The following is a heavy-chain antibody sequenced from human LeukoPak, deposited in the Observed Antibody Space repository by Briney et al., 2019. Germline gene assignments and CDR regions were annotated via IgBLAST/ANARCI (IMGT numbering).Heavy chain of an antibody. Sequence: SETLSLTCTVSGGSINSSSYYWGWIRQPPGKGLEWIGSIFYSGNTYDNPSLKSRVTISVDTSKNQFSLKLNSVTAADTAVYYCARTGNPATGDYWGQGTLVTVSS. D-gene: IGHD1-1*01. CDR2: IFYSGNT. CDR1: GGSINSSSYY. CDR3: ARTGNPATGDY. J-gene: IGHJ4*02. V-gene: IGHV4-39*01.